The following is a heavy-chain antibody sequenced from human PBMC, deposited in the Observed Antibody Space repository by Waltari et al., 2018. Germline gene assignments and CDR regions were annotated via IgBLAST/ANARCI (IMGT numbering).Heavy chain of an antibody. CDR2: SGDRGVAT. CDR1: GFTFSNAH. D-gene: IGHD3-16*01. J-gene: IGHJ4*02. CDR3: AEVNWFGPSPG. V-gene: IGHV3-23*01. Sequence: EVQLLESGGDLVQPGGSLSLSCAISGFTFSNAHVSWVRQAPGTWLGCGSASGDRGVATVCADPVKGRFTISRHTSKNIMYLQMNGLTTEDTAVYYCAEVNWFGPSPGWGQGTLVTVSS.